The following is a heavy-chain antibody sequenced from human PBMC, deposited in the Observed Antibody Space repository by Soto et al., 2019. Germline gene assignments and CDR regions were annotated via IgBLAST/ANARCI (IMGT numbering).Heavy chain of an antibody. J-gene: IGHJ5*02. V-gene: IGHV1-3*01. CDR3: AKSMAGLSAYDALGS. D-gene: IGHD5-12*01. CDR2: INAGNGDT. Sequence: ASVKVSCKASGYTFNNYGMHWVRQAPGQRPEWMGWINAGNGDTKFSQTFKGRVTITRDTSASTAYMELSSLRSEYTVFYFCAKSMAGLSAYDALGSWGQGTLVTVSS. CDR1: GYTFNNYG.